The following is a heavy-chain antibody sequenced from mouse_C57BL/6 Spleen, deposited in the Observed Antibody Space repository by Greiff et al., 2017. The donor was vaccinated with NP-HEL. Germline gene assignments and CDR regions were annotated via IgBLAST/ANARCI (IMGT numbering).Heavy chain of an antibody. J-gene: IGHJ2*01. Sequence: EVQLQQSGAELVKPGASVKLSCTASGFNIKDYYMHWVKQRTEQGLEWIGRIDPEDGETKYATKFQGKATITADTSSNTAYLQLSSLTSEDTAVYYGAREGSSGLFDYWGQGTTLTVSS. D-gene: IGHD3-2*02. V-gene: IGHV14-2*01. CDR3: AREGSSGLFDY. CDR1: GFNIKDYY. CDR2: IDPEDGET.